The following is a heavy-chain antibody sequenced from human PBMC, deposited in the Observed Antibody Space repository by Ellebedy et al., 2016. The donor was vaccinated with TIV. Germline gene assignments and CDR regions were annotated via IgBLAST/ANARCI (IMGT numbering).Heavy chain of an antibody. V-gene: IGHV3-30*15. D-gene: IGHD6-19*01. CDR3: ARGGGSGWYWS. J-gene: IGHJ5*02. CDR1: GFTFISYS. Sequence: GESLKISCAASGFTFISYSKYWVRQAPGKGLEWVAGISYDGSNKDYADSVQGRFTISRHNSNNTLYLQMSSLRADDPAVFYFARGGGSGWYWSWGQGTLVTVSS. CDR2: ISYDGSNK.